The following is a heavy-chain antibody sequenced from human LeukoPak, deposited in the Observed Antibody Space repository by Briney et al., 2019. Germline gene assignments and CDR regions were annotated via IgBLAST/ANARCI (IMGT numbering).Heavy chain of an antibody. CDR2: INSDGSST. J-gene: IGHJ4*02. CDR1: GFTFSSYE. Sequence: GGSLRLSCAASGFTFSSYEMNWVRQAPGKGLVWVSRINSDGSSTSYADSVKGRFTISRDNAKNTLYLQMNSLRAEDTAVYYCARAFTGDSSGYYTYYFDYWGQGTLVTVSS. V-gene: IGHV3-74*01. CDR3: ARAFTGDSSGYYTYYFDY. D-gene: IGHD3-22*01.